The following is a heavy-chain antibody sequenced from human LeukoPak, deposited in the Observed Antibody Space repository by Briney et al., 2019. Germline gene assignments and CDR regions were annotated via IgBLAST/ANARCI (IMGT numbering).Heavy chain of an antibody. V-gene: IGHV1-2*02. J-gene: IGHJ4*02. CDR3: ARSEYYNWNYSFLFFDY. Sequence: ASVKVSCKASGYIFTGYYMHWVRQAPGQGLEWMGWITPNSGGPNYAQKFQGRVTMTRDTSISTAYMELSRLRSDDTAVYYCARSEYYNWNYSFLFFDYWGQGTLVTVSS. CDR2: ITPNSGGP. CDR1: GYIFTGYY. D-gene: IGHD1-7*01.